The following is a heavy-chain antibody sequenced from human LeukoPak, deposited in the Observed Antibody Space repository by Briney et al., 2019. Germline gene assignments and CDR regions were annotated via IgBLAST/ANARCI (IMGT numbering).Heavy chain of an antibody. CDR1: GGSFSGYY. Sequence: SETLSLTCAVYGGSFSGYYWSWIRQPPGKGLEWIGEINHSGSTNYNPSLKSRVTISVDTSKNQFSLKLSSVTAEDTAVYYCAKDSQAGTWGQGTLVTVSS. J-gene: IGHJ5*02. D-gene: IGHD6-13*01. V-gene: IGHV4-34*01. CDR3: AKDSQAGT. CDR2: INHSGST.